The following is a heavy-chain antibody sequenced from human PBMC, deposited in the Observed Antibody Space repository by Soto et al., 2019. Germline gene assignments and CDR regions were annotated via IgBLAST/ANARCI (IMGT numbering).Heavy chain of an antibody. J-gene: IGHJ4*02. CDR2: IWYDGSNE. CDR1: GFNLRSYG. Sequence: QVQLVESWGGVVQPGRSLRLSCVASGFNLRSYGMHWFRQAPGKGPEWVAVIWYDGSNEKYADSVKGRFTISRDDSRNTLYLQMNSLRAEDTAVYYCARVYANWEWELPGFWGQGTRVTVSS. V-gene: IGHV3-33*01. D-gene: IGHD7-27*01. CDR3: ARVYANWEWELPGF.